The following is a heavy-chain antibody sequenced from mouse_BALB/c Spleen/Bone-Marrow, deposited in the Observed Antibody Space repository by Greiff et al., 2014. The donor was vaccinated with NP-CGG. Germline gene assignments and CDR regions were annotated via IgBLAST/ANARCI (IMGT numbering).Heavy chain of an antibody. V-gene: IGHV7-3*02. CDR1: GFTFTNYY. Sequence: EVMLVESGGGLVQPGGSLSLSCATSGFTFTNYYMNWVRQPPGKALEWLGFIRNKANGYTIEYSASVKGRFTITRDNSQSILYLHMNPLRAEDSAPYYCAGDVYYGGGRRYDYWGQGTTLTVSS. D-gene: IGHD1-1*01. CDR2: IRNKANGYTI. CDR3: AGDVYYGGGRRYDY. J-gene: IGHJ2*01.